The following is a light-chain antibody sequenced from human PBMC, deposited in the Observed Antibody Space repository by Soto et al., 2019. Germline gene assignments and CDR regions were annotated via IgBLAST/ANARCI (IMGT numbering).Light chain of an antibody. CDR3: QQYDNLPT. CDR2: AAS. J-gene: IGKJ5*01. Sequence: DIQMTQSPSSLSASVGDRVTITCQASHYISNYLNWYQQKPGKAPKLLIYAASNLETGVPSRFSGSGSGTDFTFTISSLQPEDIATYYCQQYDNLPTFGQGTRLEIK. V-gene: IGKV1-33*01. CDR1: HYISNY.